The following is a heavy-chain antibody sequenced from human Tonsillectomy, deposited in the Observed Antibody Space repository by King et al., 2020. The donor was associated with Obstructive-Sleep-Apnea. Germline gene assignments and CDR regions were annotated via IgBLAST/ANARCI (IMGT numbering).Heavy chain of an antibody. CDR1: GGAVSTSNYY. J-gene: IGHJ4*02. D-gene: IGHD3-10*01. Sequence: QLQESGPGLVKPSETLSLTCTVSGGAVSTSNYYWAWLRQPPGNGLDFSSSIYYSGDTYYNPSFKNRVTIYIDKSKNLVSLNRSSCTAADTAVYYCARRERKPRSAYYFDYWGQGTLAIVSS. CDR2: IYYSGDT. V-gene: IGHV4-39*01. CDR3: ARRERKPRSAYYFDY.